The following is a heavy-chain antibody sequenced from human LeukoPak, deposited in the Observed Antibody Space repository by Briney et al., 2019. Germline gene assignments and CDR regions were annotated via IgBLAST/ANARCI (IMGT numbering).Heavy chain of an antibody. Sequence: GGSLRLSCAASGFTFSSYWMHWVRQAPGKGLVWVSRINSDGSSTSYADSVKGRFTISRDNSKNTLYLQMNSLRAEDTAVYYCAKVEERWLQWGDLDYWGQGTLVTVSS. D-gene: IGHD5-24*01. V-gene: IGHV3-74*01. J-gene: IGHJ4*02. CDR1: GFTFSSYW. CDR3: AKVEERWLQWGDLDY. CDR2: INSDGSST.